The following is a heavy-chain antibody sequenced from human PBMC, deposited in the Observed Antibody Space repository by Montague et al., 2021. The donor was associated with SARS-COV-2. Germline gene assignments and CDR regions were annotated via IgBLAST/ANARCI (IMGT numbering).Heavy chain of an antibody. D-gene: IGHD2-15*01. Sequence: SETLSLTCAVYGGSFSGYYWSWLRQPPGKGLEWIGEINHSGSTNYNPSLKSRVTISVDTSKNQFSLKLSSVTAADTAVYYCARGSVDIVVVVAATPPYFDYGGQGTLVTVSS. J-gene: IGHJ4*02. CDR1: GGSFSGYY. CDR3: ARGSVDIVVVVAATPPYFDY. V-gene: IGHV4-34*01. CDR2: INHSGST.